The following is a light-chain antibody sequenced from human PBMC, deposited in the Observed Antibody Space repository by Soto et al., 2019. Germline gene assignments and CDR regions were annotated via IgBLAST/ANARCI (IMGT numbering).Light chain of an antibody. Sequence: DIPLPQSPSLLSASIGDRVTITCRASQDISRYLAWYQQKPGTAPRLLISLATTLQGGVPSRFSGSGSGTEFTLTISSLQPEDIATYYCQQLDLYPLPFGPGTAVNIK. CDR1: QDISRY. J-gene: IGKJ3*01. CDR3: QQLDLYPLP. V-gene: IGKV1-9*01. CDR2: LAT.